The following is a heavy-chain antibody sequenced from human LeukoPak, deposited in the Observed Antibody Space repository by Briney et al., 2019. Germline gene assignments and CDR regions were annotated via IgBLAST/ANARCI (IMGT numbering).Heavy chain of an antibody. V-gene: IGHV1-46*04. CDR2: INPSGGST. D-gene: IGHD4/OR15-4a*01. CDR3: ARVPAMDYGDPQGPLDY. J-gene: IGHJ4*02. CDR1: GYTFTSYY. Sequence: SVKVSCKASGYTFTSYYMHWVRQAPGQGLEWIGIINPSGGSTSYAQKLQGRVTMTGDTTTSTVYMELSSLRSEDTAVYYCARVPAMDYGDPQGPLDYWGQGTLVTVSS.